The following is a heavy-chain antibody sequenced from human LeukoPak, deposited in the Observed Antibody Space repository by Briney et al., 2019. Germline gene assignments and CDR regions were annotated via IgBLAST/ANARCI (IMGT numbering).Heavy chain of an antibody. D-gene: IGHD3-10*01. CDR3: TTDLGTYYHGSQRLIPIDY. Sequence: GGSLRLSCVDSGFTFTNAWMSWVRQAPGKGLEWLGRIKSKTDGETTNYAEPVRGRFTISRDDSKSAVYLQMNSLKIEDTAVYYCTTDLGTYYHGSQRLIPIDYWGQGTLVTVSS. CDR1: GFTFTNAW. J-gene: IGHJ4*02. V-gene: IGHV3-15*01. CDR2: IKSKTDGETT.